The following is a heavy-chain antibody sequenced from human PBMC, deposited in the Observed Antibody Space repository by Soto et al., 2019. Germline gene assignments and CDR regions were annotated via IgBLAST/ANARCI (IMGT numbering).Heavy chain of an antibody. V-gene: IGHV3-33*08. J-gene: IGHJ4*02. Sequence: GGSLRLSCAASGFTFSSYGMHWVRQAPGKGLEWVAVIWFDGNKQHYADSVKGRFTISRDNSKNTLYVQMTSLRAEDTAVYYCARGLQSLFDYWGQGTLVTVS. CDR2: IWFDGNKQ. CDR3: ARGLQSLFDY. CDR1: GFTFSSYG.